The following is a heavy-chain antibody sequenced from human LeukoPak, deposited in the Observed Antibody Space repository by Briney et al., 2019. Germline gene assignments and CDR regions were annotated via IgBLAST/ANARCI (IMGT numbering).Heavy chain of an antibody. D-gene: IGHD3-10*01. J-gene: IGHJ6*03. V-gene: IGHV3-21*01. Sequence: PGGSLRLSCAASGFTFRNYNMNWVRQAPGTGLEWVSSINSSSGYIYYADSVKGRFTISRDNAKNSLYLQMNSLRAEDTAVYYCARDATMVPLYYYYYMDVWGKGTTVTVSS. CDR2: INSSSGYI. CDR1: GFTFRNYN. CDR3: ARDATMVPLYYYYYMDV.